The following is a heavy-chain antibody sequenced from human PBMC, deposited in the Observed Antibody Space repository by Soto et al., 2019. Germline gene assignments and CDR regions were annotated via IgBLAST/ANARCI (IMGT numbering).Heavy chain of an antibody. D-gene: IGHD3-3*01. CDR3: ARSPIGLLRFLEWSLTLHDAFDI. CDR1: GGTFSSYA. Sequence: GASVKVSCKASGGTFSSYAISWVRQAPGQGLEWMGGIIPIFGTANYAQKFQGRVTITADESTSTAYMELSSLRSEDTAVYYCARSPIGLLRFLEWSLTLHDAFDIWGQGTMVTVSS. CDR2: IIPIFGTA. J-gene: IGHJ3*02. V-gene: IGHV1-69*13.